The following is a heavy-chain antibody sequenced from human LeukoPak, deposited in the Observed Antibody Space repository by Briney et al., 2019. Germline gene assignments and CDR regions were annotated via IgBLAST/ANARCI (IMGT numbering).Heavy chain of an antibody. Sequence: ASVTVSFTASGGTFSIYAINWVRQAAGQGLEGMGWMNPNSGNTGYSQKFQGRVTITRNTSISTAYMELSSLRSEDTAVYYCARDNGGTAMAYYYYYYMDVWGKGTTVTISS. V-gene: IGHV1-8*03. D-gene: IGHD5-18*01. CDR1: GGTFSIYA. CDR3: ARDNGGTAMAYYYYYYMDV. J-gene: IGHJ6*03. CDR2: MNPNSGNT.